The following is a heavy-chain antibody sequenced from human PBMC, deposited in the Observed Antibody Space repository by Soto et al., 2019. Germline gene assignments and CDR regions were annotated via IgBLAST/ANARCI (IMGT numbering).Heavy chain of an antibody. CDR3: ARDLQSRAAAQDAFDI. J-gene: IGHJ3*02. Sequence: SQTLSLTCAISGDSVSSNSAAWNWIRQSPSRGLEWLGRTYYRSKWYNDYAVSVKSRITINPDTSKNQFSLQLNSVTPEDTAVYYCARDLQSRAAAQDAFDIWGQGTMVTVS. CDR1: GDSVSSNSAA. D-gene: IGHD6-13*01. CDR2: TYYRSKWYN. V-gene: IGHV6-1*01.